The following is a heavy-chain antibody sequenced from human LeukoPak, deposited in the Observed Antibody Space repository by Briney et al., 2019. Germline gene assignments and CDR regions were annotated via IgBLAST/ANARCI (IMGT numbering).Heavy chain of an antibody. CDR3: ARQMYYDYVLDY. V-gene: IGHV4-39*01. Sequence: SETLSLTCTVSGGSISSSSYYWGWIRQPPGKGLEWIGSIYYSGSTYYNPSLKSRVTTSVDTSKNQFSLKLSSVTAADTAVYYCARQMYYDYVLDYWGQGTLVTVSS. D-gene: IGHD3-16*01. CDR1: GGSISSSSYY. CDR2: IYYSGST. J-gene: IGHJ4*02.